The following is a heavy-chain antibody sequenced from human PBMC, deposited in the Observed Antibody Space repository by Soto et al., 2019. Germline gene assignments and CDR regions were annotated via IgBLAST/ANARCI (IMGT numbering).Heavy chain of an antibody. V-gene: IGHV4-31*03. CDR2: IYHSGST. CDR1: GGSISSGGYY. CDR3: ARDLVVPAAMSHYYYYYMDV. D-gene: IGHD2-2*01. J-gene: IGHJ6*03. Sequence: SSETLSLTCTVSGGSISSGGYYWSWIRQHPGKGLEWIGYIYHSGSTYYNPSLKSRVTISVDTSKNQFSLKLSSVTAADTAVYYCARDLVVPAAMSHYYYYYMDVWGKGTTVTVSS.